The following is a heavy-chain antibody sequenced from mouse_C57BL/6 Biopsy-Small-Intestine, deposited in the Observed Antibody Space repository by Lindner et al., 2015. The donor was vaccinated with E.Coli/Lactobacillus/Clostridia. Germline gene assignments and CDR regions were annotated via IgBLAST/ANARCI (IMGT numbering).Heavy chain of an antibody. D-gene: IGHD1-1*01. CDR3: ARYTPSYYGSLAY. Sequence: VQLQESGGGLVQPGGSLSLSCAASGFTFTDYYMSWVRQPPGKALEWLGFIRNKANGYTTEYSASAKGRFTISRDNSQSILYLQMNALRAEDSATYYCARYTPSYYGSLAYWGQGTLVTVSA. J-gene: IGHJ3*01. CDR2: IRNKANGYTT. CDR1: GFTFTDYY. V-gene: IGHV7-3*01.